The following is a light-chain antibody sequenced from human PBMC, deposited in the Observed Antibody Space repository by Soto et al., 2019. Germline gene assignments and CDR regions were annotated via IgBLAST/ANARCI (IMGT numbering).Light chain of an antibody. CDR3: QQYDNSAIT. CDR1: QSVISN. CDR2: GAS. V-gene: IGKV3-15*01. Sequence: EIVMTQSPATLSVSPGDRATLSCWASQSVISNLLWYQQKPGQAPRLLISGASTSATSIPARFSGSGSGTEFTLTISRLEPEDFAVYYCQQYDNSAITFGQGTRLEI. J-gene: IGKJ5*01.